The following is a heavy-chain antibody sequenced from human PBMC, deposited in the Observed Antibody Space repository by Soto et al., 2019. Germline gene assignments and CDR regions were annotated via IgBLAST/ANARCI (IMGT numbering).Heavy chain of an antibody. Sequence: PSETLSLTCTVSGGSISSGDYYWSWIRQPPGKGLEWIGYIYYSGSTYYNPSLKSRVTISVDTSKNQFSLKLSSVTAADTAVYYCARDRVDCSGGGCNPNYYYGMDVWGQGTTVTVS. J-gene: IGHJ6*02. CDR3: ARDRVDCSGGGCNPNYYYGMDV. CDR2: IYYSGST. V-gene: IGHV4-30-4*01. D-gene: IGHD2-15*01. CDR1: GGSISSGDYY.